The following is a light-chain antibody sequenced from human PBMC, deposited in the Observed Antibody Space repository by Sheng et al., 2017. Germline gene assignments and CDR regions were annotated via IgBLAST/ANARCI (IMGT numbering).Light chain of an antibody. CDR3: LQYNDWPRGSLT. V-gene: IGKV3-15*01. J-gene: IGKJ4*01. CDR1: QSVGSN. CDR2: GAS. Sequence: EIVMTQSPATLSVSPGERVTLSCRASQSVGSNLAWYQQKPGQVPRLLIYGASTRATGIPARFSGSGSGTEFTLTISSLQSADFALYYCLQYNDWPRGSLTFGGGTTVGIK.